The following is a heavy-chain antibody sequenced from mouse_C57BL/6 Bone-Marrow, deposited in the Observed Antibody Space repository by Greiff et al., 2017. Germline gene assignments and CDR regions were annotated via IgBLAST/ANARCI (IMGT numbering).Heavy chain of an antibody. CDR2: ISSGGSYT. Sequence: EVQGVESGGDLVKPGGSLKLSCAASGFTFSSYGMSWVRQTPDKRLEWVATISSGGSYTYYPDSVKGRFTISRDTAKNTLYLQMSSLKSEDTAMYYCARHGGYWGQGTLVTDSA. J-gene: IGHJ3*01. CDR1: GFTFSSYG. V-gene: IGHV5-6*01. CDR3: ARHGGY.